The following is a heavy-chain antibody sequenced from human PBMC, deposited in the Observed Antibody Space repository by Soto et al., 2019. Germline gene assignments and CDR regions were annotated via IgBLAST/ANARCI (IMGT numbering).Heavy chain of an antibody. D-gene: IGHD1-26*01. CDR1: GGSISSSNW. CDR3: ARGPGAFYSAPLNWLDY. V-gene: IGHV4-4*02. J-gene: IGHJ4*02. Sequence: SETLSLTCAVSGGSISSSNWWSWVRQPPGKGLEWIGEIYHSGSTNYNPSLKSRVTISVDKSKNQFSLKLSSVTAADTAVYYCARGPGAFYSAPLNWLDYWGKGTLVTVSS. CDR2: IYHSGST.